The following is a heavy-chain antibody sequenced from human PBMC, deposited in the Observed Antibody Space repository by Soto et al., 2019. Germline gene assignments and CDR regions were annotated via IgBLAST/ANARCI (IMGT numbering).Heavy chain of an antibody. CDR2: FDPEDGET. CDR1: GYTLTELS. CDR3: ASMRWELLDYYYYGMDV. V-gene: IGHV1-24*01. J-gene: IGHJ6*02. Sequence: ASVKVSCKVSGYTLTELSMHWVRQAPGKGLEWMGGFDPEDGETIYAQKFQGRVTMTTDTSTSTAYMELRSLRSDDTAVYYCASMRWELLDYYYYGMDVWGQGTTVTVSS. D-gene: IGHD1-26*01.